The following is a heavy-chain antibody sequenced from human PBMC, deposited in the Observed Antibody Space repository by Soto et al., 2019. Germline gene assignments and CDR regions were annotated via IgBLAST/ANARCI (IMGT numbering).Heavy chain of an antibody. D-gene: IGHD3-9*01. CDR2: INDRGSI. CDR1: GGSFSGYY. CDR3: ARESHDILTGPPWVWYFDL. V-gene: IGHV4-34*01. J-gene: IGHJ2*01. Sequence: QVQLQQWGAGPLRPLETLSLTCGVSGGSFSGYYWAWIRQSPGKGLEWIGGINDRGSINYNPSLKDRVSISVDTSKNNYSLNLRSVTAADTAVYYCARESHDILTGPPWVWYFDLWGRGTLVTVSS.